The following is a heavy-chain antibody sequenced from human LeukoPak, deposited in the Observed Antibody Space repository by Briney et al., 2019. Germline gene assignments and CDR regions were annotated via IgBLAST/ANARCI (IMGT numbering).Heavy chain of an antibody. CDR3: ARGKSYSGSGSFIDP. CDR2: ISPTTGVT. Sequence: WASVKVSCKTSGYTFTGYYMHWVRQAPGQGLEWMGWISPTTGVTIYAQKFQGWVTMTRDTSISTAYMELSRLRSDDTAVYYCARGKSYSGSGSFIDPWGQGTLVTVSS. J-gene: IGHJ5*02. CDR1: GYTFTGYY. V-gene: IGHV1-2*04. D-gene: IGHD3-10*01.